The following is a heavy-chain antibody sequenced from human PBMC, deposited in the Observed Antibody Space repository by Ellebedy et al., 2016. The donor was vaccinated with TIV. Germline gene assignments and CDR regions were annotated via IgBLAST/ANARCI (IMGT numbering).Heavy chain of an antibody. D-gene: IGHD3-10*02. CDR2: IVVGSANT. CDR3: ARDLFENGMDV. CDR1: GFTFTSSA. Sequence: SVKVSXKASGFTFTSSAVQWVRQARGQRLEWIGWIVVGSANTNYAQKLQGRVTMTTDTSTSTAYMELRSLRSDDTAVYYCARDLFENGMDVWGQGTTVTVSS. J-gene: IGHJ6*02. V-gene: IGHV1-58*01.